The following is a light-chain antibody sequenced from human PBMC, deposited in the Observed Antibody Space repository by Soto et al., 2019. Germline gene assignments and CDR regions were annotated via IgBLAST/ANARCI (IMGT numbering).Light chain of an antibody. CDR3: QQYGSSPWT. J-gene: IGKJ1*01. V-gene: IGKV3-20*01. Sequence: EIVLTQSPGTLSLSPGERATLSCRASQSVSSSYLAWYQQKPGQAPRPLIYGASSRAIGIPDRFSGSGSGTDFTLTISRREAEDFAVYYCQQYGSSPWTFGQGTKVEIK. CDR2: GAS. CDR1: QSVSSSY.